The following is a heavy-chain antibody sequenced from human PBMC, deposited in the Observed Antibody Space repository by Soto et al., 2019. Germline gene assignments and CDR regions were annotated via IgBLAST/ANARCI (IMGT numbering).Heavy chain of an antibody. Sequence: SVKVSCKASGGTFSTYTITWVRQAPGQGLEWMGRIIPIIGIINYAQKFQGRVTMTRNTSISTAYMELSSLRSEDTAVYYCARERGASSPFDYWGQGTLVTVSS. D-gene: IGHD6-19*01. V-gene: IGHV1-69*02. CDR1: GGTFSTYT. CDR3: ARERGASSPFDY. CDR2: IIPIIGII. J-gene: IGHJ4*02.